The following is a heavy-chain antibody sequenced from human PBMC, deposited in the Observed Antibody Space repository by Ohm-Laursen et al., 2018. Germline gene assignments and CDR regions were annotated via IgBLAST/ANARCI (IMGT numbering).Heavy chain of an antibody. V-gene: IGHV3-66*02. Sequence: SLRLSCTASGFTVSSNYMSWVRQAPGKGLEWVSVIYSGGSTYYADSVKGRFTISRDNSKNTLYLQMNSLRAEDTAVYYCAKESQYYYDPDAFDIWGQGTMVTVSS. CDR2: IYSGGST. J-gene: IGHJ3*02. CDR1: GFTVSSNY. CDR3: AKESQYYYDPDAFDI. D-gene: IGHD3-22*01.